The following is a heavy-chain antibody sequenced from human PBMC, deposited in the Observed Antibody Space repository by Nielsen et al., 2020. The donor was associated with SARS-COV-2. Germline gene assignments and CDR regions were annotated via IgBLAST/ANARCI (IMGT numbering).Heavy chain of an antibody. CDR3: ARVFGGYARGWFDP. CDR2: ISAYNGNT. CDR1: GYTFTSYG. D-gene: IGHD2-2*01. J-gene: IGHJ5*02. V-gene: IGHV1-18*01. Sequence: ASVKVSCKASGYTFTSYGISWVRQAPGQGLEWMGWISAYNGNTNYAQKLQGRVTMTTDTSTSTAYMELSRLRSDDTAVYYCARVFGGYARGWFDPWGQGTLVTVSS.